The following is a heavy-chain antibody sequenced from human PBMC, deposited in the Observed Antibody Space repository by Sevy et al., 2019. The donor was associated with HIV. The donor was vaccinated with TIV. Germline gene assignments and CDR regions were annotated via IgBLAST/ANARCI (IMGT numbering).Heavy chain of an antibody. Sequence: GESLKISCKGSGYRFTDYWIVWGRQMPGKGLEWMGNIYPGDSDTTYSPSFQGQVTISVDKSISTAYLQWRSLKASDTAIFYCARGARGTLPSYYYYPMDVWGQGTTVTVSS. J-gene: IGHJ6*02. D-gene: IGHD1-1*01. CDR1: GYRFTDYW. CDR3: ARGARGTLPSYYYYPMDV. V-gene: IGHV5-51*01. CDR2: IYPGDSDT.